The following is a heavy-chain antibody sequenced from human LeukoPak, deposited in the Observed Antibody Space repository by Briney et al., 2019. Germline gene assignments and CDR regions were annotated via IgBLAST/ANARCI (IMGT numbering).Heavy chain of an antibody. CDR1: GFTFSSYA. Sequence: GGSLRLSCAASGFTFSSYAMSWVRQAPGKGLEWVSGISGGGGSTYYADSVKGRFTISRDNSKNTLYLQMNSLRAEDTAVYYCAKLPIVVVVAATWWFDPWGQGTLVTVSS. V-gene: IGHV3-23*01. CDR3: AKLPIVVVVAATWWFDP. J-gene: IGHJ5*02. D-gene: IGHD2-15*01. CDR2: ISGGGGST.